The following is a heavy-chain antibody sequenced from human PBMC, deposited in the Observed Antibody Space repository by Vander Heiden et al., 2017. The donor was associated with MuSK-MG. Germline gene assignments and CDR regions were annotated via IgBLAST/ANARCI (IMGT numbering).Heavy chain of an antibody. J-gene: IGHJ4*02. V-gene: IGHV4-38-2*01. D-gene: IGHD2-21*01. CDR2: IYHNGKT. Sequence: QVQLQESGSGLVKPSETLSLTCDVSGYSISSGFYWGWIRQPPGKALEWIGSIYHNGKTYYKPSLKSRVTMSVDTAKNQFSMKMTSVTAADTALYYCARQGISSIFDQWGQGTMVTVYS. CDR3: ARQGISSIFDQ. CDR1: GYSISSGFY.